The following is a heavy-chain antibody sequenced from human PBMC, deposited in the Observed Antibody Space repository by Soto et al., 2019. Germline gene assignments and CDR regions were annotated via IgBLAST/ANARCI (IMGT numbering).Heavy chain of an antibody. CDR3: ARVDSGWHDY. D-gene: IGHD6-19*01. Sequence: TLSLTCTLSGGSISSYYWSWIRQPPGKGLEWIGYIFYTENTDYNPSLKSRVTISVDTSKNEFSLKLTSVTTADTAVYYCARVDSGWHDYWGQGTLVTVSS. CDR1: GGSISSYY. CDR2: IFYTENT. V-gene: IGHV4-59*01. J-gene: IGHJ4*02.